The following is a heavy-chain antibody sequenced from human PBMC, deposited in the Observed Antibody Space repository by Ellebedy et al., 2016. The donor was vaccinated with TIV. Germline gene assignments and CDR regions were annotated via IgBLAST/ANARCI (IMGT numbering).Heavy chain of an antibody. CDR1: GGSFSGYD. CDR2: VTHGGIN. V-gene: IGHV4-34*01. Sequence: SETLSLXXAVSGGSFSGYDWSWIRQPPGKGLEGNGEVTHGGINKYNPSLKSRVTISVDTSKNQFSLKLSSGTAADTAVYYCARVKGLGYCTSNNCFYYGMDVWGQGTTVTVSS. J-gene: IGHJ6*02. CDR3: ARVKGLGYCTSNNCFYYGMDV. D-gene: IGHD2-2*01.